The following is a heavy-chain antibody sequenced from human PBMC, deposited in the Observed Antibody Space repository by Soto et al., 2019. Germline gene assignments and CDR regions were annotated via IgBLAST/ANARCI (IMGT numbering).Heavy chain of an antibody. J-gene: IGHJ4*02. Sequence: QVQLVQSGDEVRKPGSSVKVSCKASGGTFSRHAISWVRQAPGQGLEWMGGIIPIFGTANHAQKFQGRVTIIADESTSTVYMELRSLRSEDTAMYYCARGWGYDSNDYYYAYWGQGTLVIVSS. V-gene: IGHV1-69*01. CDR2: IIPIFGTA. CDR3: ARGWGYDSNDYYYAY. CDR1: GGTFSRHA. D-gene: IGHD3-22*01.